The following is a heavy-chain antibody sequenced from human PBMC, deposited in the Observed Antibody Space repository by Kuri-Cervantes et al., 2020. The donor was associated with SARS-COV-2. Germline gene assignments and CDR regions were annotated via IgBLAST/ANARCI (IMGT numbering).Heavy chain of an antibody. CDR3: ARDSSDWNPDGFDI. J-gene: IGHJ3*02. V-gene: IGHV1-8*02. CDR2: INPDTGNA. CDR1: GYTFTTSD. Sequence: ASVKVSCKASGYTFTTSDINWVRQATGQGLEWMGWINPDTGNAGYAQKFQGRVTVTRDTSTSTAFMELSSLRSDDTAVYYCARDSSDWNPDGFDIWGQGTMVTVSS. D-gene: IGHD1-1*01.